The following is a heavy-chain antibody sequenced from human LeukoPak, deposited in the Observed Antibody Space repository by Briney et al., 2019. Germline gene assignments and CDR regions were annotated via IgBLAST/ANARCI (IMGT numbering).Heavy chain of an antibody. V-gene: IGHV3-23*01. Sequence: GGSLRLSCAASGFTFSSYAMTWVRQAPGKGLEWVSAVSGSGFNTYYADSVKGRFTISRDNSKNTLYLQMNSLRADDTAVYYCAKDSMTTILTDIDYWGQGTLVTVSS. CDR2: VSGSGFNT. J-gene: IGHJ4*02. CDR1: GFTFSSYA. CDR3: AKDSMTTILTDIDY. D-gene: IGHD2-21*02.